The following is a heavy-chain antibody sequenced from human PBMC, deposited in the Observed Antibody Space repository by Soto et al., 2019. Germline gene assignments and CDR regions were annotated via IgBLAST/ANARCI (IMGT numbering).Heavy chain of an antibody. V-gene: IGHV4-39*01. CDR1: GGSISSSSYY. D-gene: IGHD4-17*01. CDR2: IYYSGST. J-gene: IGHJ4*02. CDR3: ASVTTSSHSPAYYFDY. Sequence: QLQLQESGPGLVKPSETLSLTCTVSGGSISSSSYYWGWIRQPPGKGLEWIGSIYYSGSTYYNPSLKSRVTISVDTSKNQFSLKLSSVTAADTAVYYCASVTTSSHSPAYYFDYWGQGTLVTVSS.